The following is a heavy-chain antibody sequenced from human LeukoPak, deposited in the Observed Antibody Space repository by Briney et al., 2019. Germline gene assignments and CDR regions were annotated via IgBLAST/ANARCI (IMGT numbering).Heavy chain of an antibody. CDR2: IKQDGSEK. J-gene: IGHJ4*02. CDR3: ARDSSWVFDY. D-gene: IGHD2-2*01. Sequence: GGSLRLSCAAFGFTFSSYWMSWVRQAPGKGLEWVANIKQDGSEKYYVDSVKGRFTISRDNAKNSLYLQMNSLRAEDTAVYYCARDSSWVFDYWGQGTLVTVSS. V-gene: IGHV3-7*03. CDR1: GFTFSSYW.